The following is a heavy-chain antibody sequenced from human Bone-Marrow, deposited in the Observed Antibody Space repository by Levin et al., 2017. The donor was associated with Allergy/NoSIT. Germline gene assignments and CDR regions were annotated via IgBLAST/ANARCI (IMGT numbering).Heavy chain of an antibody. CDR1: GDTFNTYA. Sequence: VASVKVSCQVSGDTFNTYAISWVRQAPGQGLEWVGGIIPIFSRSDHAQKFQGRVTITADELTRTAYMELTSLRSDDTAVYYCARDAGTLPRTQYHYYSGMDAWGQGTSVTVSS. D-gene: IGHD2-2*01. CDR3: ARDAGTLPRTQYHYYSGMDA. CDR2: IIPIFSRS. V-gene: IGHV1-69*13. J-gene: IGHJ6*02.